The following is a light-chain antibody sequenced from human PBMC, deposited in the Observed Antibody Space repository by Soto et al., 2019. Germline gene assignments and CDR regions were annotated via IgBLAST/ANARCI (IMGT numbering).Light chain of an antibody. CDR2: GAS. CDR1: QGISSY. V-gene: IGKV1-9*01. J-gene: IGKJ4*01. Sequence: DIQLTQSPSFLSASVGDRVTITCRASQGISSYLAWYQQKQGKDPKLLIYGASTLQSGVPSSFSGSGSGTEFSLTISSLQPEDFATYYCQQLNSNPSLTFGGGTKVDIE. CDR3: QQLNSNPSLT.